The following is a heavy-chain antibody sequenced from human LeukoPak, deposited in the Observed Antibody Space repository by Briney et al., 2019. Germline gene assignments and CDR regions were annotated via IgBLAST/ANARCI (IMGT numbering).Heavy chain of an antibody. CDR2: ISGSGGST. CDR3: AKGRILAIIAARSIAHDY. J-gene: IGHJ4*02. D-gene: IGHD6-6*01. CDR1: GFAFSSYA. V-gene: IGHV3-23*01. Sequence: PGGSLRLSCAASGFAFSSYAMSWVRQAPGKGLEWVSAISGSGGSTYYADSVKGRFTISRDNSKNTLYLQMNSLRAEDTAVYYCAKGRILAIIAARSIAHDYWGQGTLVTVSS.